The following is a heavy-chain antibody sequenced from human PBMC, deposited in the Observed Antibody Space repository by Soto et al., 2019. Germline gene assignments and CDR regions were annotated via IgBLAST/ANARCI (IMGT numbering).Heavy chain of an antibody. Sequence: SETLSLTCAVSGYSISIGYYCGCIRQPPGKGLEWIGSIYHSGSTYYNPSLKSRVTISVDTSKNQFSLKLSSVTAADTAVYYCARGQPGIAVRFDPWGQGTLVTVSS. CDR1: GYSISIGYY. V-gene: IGHV4-38-2*01. D-gene: IGHD6-19*01. J-gene: IGHJ5*02. CDR3: ARGQPGIAVRFDP. CDR2: IYHSGST.